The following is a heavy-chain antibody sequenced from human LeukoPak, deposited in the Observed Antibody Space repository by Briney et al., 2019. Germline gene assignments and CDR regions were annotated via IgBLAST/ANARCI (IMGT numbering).Heavy chain of an antibody. D-gene: IGHD6-19*01. CDR3: AAGDRNGWYFDY. J-gene: IGHJ4*02. V-gene: IGHV3-23*01. Sequence: PGGSLRLSCAASGFTFSSYAMTWVRQAPGKGLEWVSTLTSGGSIYYADSVKGRFTISRDNSKNTLYLQMNSLRAEDTAVYYCAAGDRNGWYFDYWGQGTLVTVSS. CDR2: LTSGGSI. CDR1: GFTFSSYA.